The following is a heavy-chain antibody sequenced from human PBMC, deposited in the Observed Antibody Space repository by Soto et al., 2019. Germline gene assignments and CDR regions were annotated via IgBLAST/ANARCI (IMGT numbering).Heavy chain of an antibody. CDR3: ASRGHAAAEFDS. J-gene: IGHJ4*02. CDR2: LHYSGST. V-gene: IGHV4-30-4*01. Sequence: PSEALSVTCTVSGGSISMGDYSWSWIRQSPGKGLEWIGYLHYSGSTYYNPSLKSRVTISVDTSKNQFSLKLSSVTAADTAVYYCASRGHAAAEFDSWGQGTMVTVSS. CDR1: GGSISMGDYS. D-gene: IGHD6-13*01.